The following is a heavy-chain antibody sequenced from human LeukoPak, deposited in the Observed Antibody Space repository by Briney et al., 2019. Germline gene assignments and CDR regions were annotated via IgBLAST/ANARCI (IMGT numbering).Heavy chain of an antibody. CDR2: INHSGST. V-gene: IGHV4-34*01. CDR1: GASFSGYY. CDR3: ARETSGSNDAFDI. D-gene: IGHD1-26*01. Sequence: SETLSLTCAVYGASFSGYYWTWIRQPPGKGLEWIGEINHSGSTNYNPSLKSRVTISVDTSKNQFSLKLSSVTAADTAVYYCARETSGSNDAFDIWGQGTMVTVSS. J-gene: IGHJ3*02.